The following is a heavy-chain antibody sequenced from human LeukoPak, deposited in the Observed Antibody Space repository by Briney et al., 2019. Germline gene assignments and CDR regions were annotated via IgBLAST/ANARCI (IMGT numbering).Heavy chain of an antibody. CDR1: GFTFSSYG. CDR2: IWYDGSNK. V-gene: IGHV3-33*01. J-gene: IGHJ4*02. Sequence: QPGGSLRLSCAASGFTFSSYGMHWVRQAPGKGLEWVAVIWYDGSNKYYADSVKGRFTISRDNSKNTLYLQMNSLRAEDTAVCYCARDGGLAARFFDYWGQGTLVTVSS. D-gene: IGHD6-6*01. CDR3: ARDGGLAARFFDY.